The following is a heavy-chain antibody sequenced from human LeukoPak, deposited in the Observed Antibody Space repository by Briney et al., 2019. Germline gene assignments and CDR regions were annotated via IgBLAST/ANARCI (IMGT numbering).Heavy chain of an antibody. CDR2: IRYDGANK. J-gene: IGHJ6*03. D-gene: IGHD2-2*01. V-gene: IGHV3-30*02. CDR1: RFTFNSYG. Sequence: GGSLRLSCAASRFTFNSYGMHWVRQAPGKGLEWVAFIRYDGANKYYADSVKGRFTISRDNSKNTLYLQMNSLRAEDTAVYYCSTDCSSTNCYFFYYDYMDVWGKGTTVTISS. CDR3: STDCSSTNCYFFYYDYMDV.